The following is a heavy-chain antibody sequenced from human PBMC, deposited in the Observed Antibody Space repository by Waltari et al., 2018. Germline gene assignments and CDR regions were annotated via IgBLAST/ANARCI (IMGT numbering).Heavy chain of an antibody. CDR1: GFTVSSNY. CDR2: IYSGGST. CDR3: ASRPSSPYAFDI. Sequence: VQLVETGGGLIQPGGSLSFSCAASGFTVSSNYMSWVRQAPGKGLEWVSVIYSGGSTYYADSVKGRFTISRDNSKNTLYLQMNSLRAEDTAVYYCASRPSSPYAFDIWGQGTMVTVSS. D-gene: IGHD6-13*01. V-gene: IGHV3-53*02. J-gene: IGHJ3*02.